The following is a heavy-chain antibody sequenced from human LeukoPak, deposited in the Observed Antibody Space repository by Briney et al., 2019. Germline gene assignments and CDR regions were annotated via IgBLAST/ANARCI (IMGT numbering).Heavy chain of an antibody. V-gene: IGHV3-74*01. CDR3: ASDGTTGTTWGPDY. Sequence: PGGSLRLSCAASRFTFNTYWMHWVRQAPGKGLVWVSRIDSDGYSTAYADSVKGRFTISRDNAKNTLYLQMNSLRAEDTAVYYCASDGTTGTTWGPDYWGQGTLVTVSS. CDR2: IDSDGYST. CDR1: RFTFNTYW. D-gene: IGHD1-1*01. J-gene: IGHJ4*02.